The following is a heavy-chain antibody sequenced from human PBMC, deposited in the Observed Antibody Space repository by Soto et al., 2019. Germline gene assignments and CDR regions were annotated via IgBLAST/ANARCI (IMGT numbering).Heavy chain of an antibody. J-gene: IGHJ6*02. CDR1: GFTFSSYS. Sequence: SLRLSCAASGFTFSSYSMNWVRQAPGKGLEWGSYISISSSTIYYADSVKGRFTISRDNAKNSLYLQMNSLRDEDTAVYYCARDRYYYDSSGYYGPYGMDVWGQGTTVTVSS. D-gene: IGHD3-22*01. CDR2: ISISSSTI. V-gene: IGHV3-48*02. CDR3: ARDRYYYDSSGYYGPYGMDV.